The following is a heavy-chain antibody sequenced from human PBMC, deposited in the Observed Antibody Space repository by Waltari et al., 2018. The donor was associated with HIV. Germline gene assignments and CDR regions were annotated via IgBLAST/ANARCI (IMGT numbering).Heavy chain of an antibody. CDR1: GFKFADYA. J-gene: IGHJ3*02. Sequence: EVQLVESGGGLVQPGGSLRLSCAASGFKFADYAMYWVRQLPGKGLEWVPSINGNSDTIGYADSVKCRFTISRDNAKSSLSLQMNSLRADDTALYYCAKVAMTSVTSYAIDIWGQGTMVTVSS. CDR3: AKVAMTSVTSYAIDI. V-gene: IGHV3-9*01. CDR2: INGNSDTI. D-gene: IGHD4-17*01.